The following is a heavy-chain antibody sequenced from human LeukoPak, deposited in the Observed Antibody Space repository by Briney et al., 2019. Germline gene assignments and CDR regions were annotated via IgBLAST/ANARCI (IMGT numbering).Heavy chain of an antibody. CDR3: ARAMRGSWLKV. J-gene: IGHJ4*02. V-gene: IGHV4-34*01. CDR2: GST. D-gene: IGHD6-13*01. Sequence: GSTNYNPSLKSRVTISVDTSKNQFSLKLSSVTAADTAAYYCARAMRGSWLKVWDQGTLVTVSS.